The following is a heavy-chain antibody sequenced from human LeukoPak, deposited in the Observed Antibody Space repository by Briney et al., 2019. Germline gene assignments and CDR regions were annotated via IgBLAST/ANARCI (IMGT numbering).Heavy chain of an antibody. J-gene: IGHJ4*02. Sequence: GGSLRLSCAASGFTFGDYYMSWIRQAPGKGLEWVSYISSSGSTIYYADSVKGRFTISRDNAKNSLYLQMNSLRAEDTAVYYCARDVSSSWTSDYWGQGTLVTVSS. V-gene: IGHV3-11*01. CDR2: ISSSGSTI. CDR1: GFTFGDYY. D-gene: IGHD6-13*01. CDR3: ARDVSSSWTSDY.